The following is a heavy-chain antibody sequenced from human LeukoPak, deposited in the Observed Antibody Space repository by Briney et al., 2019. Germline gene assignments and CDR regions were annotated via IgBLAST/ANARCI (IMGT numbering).Heavy chain of an antibody. CDR1: GGSISSINYY. Sequence: PSETLSLTCTVSGGSISSINYYWGWVRQAPGKGLEWVSAISGSGGSTYYADSVKGRFTISRDNSKNTLYLQMNSLRAEDTAVYYCAKLIYESDYWGQGTLVTVSS. D-gene: IGHD3-3*01. CDR2: ISGSGGST. V-gene: IGHV3-23*01. CDR3: AKLIYESDY. J-gene: IGHJ4*02.